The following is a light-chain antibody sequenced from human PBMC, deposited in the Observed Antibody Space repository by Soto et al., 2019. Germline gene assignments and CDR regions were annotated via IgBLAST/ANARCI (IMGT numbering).Light chain of an antibody. J-gene: IGLJ2*01. CDR1: SSDVGGYNY. CDR2: EVI. CDR3: RSYVGSNIVI. V-gene: IGLV2-8*01. Sequence: QSALTQPPSASGSPGQSVTISCTGTSSDVGGYNYVSWYQQHPGKAPKLMIYEVIKRPSGVPDRFSGSKSGNTASLIVSGLQAEDEADYSCRSYVGSNIVIFGGGTKLTVL.